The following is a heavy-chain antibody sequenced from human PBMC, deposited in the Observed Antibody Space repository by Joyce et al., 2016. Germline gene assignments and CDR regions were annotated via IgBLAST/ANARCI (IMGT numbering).Heavy chain of an antibody. CDR3: ARSQWLAPLMY. CDR1: GGPFRGFL. D-gene: IGHD6-19*01. J-gene: IGHJ4*02. V-gene: IGHV4-34*02. Sequence: QVQLQQWGAGLLKPSETLSLTCGVNGGPFRGFLWTWVRQPPGEGLQWIGDVNTSRATNYNPSLKSRVTISVDTSKNQFSLTLTSITAADTAMYYCARSQWLAPLMYWGQGSLVAVSS. CDR2: VNTSRAT.